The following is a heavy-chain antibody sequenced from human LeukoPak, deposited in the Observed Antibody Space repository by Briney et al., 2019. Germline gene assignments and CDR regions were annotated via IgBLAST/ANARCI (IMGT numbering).Heavy chain of an antibody. V-gene: IGHV4-4*07. CDR2: IYTSGST. D-gene: IGHD6-19*01. J-gene: IGHJ4*02. Sequence: KPSETLSLTCTVSGGSISSYYWSWLRQPAGKGLEWIGRIYTSGSTNYNPSLKSRVTMSVDTSKNQFSLKLSSVTAADTAVYYCARDGFLIAVAGPFDYWGQGTLVTVSS. CDR1: GGSISSYY. CDR3: ARDGFLIAVAGPFDY.